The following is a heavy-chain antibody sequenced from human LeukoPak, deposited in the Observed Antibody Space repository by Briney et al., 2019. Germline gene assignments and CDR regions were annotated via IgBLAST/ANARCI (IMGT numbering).Heavy chain of an antibody. Sequence: SETLSLTCTVSGGSISSYYWSWIRQPAGKGLEWIGRIYTSGSTNYNPSLKSRVTMSVDTSKNQFSLKLSSVTAADTAVYYCARDWPFYDILTGYYKGNWFDPWGQGTLVTVSS. CDR1: GGSISSYY. CDR3: ARDWPFYDILTGYYKGNWFDP. D-gene: IGHD3-9*01. J-gene: IGHJ5*02. V-gene: IGHV4-4*07. CDR2: IYTSGST.